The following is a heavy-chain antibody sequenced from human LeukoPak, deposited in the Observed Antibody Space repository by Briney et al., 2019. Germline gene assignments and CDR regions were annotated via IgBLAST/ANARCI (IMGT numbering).Heavy chain of an antibody. Sequence: SETLSLTCAVYGGSFSGYYWSWLRQPPGKGLEWIGEINHSGSTNYNPSLKSRVTISVDTSKNQFSLKLSSVTAADTAVYYCARGRGSSSWANFDYWGQGTLVTVSS. D-gene: IGHD6-13*01. CDR3: ARGRGSSSWANFDY. J-gene: IGHJ4*02. V-gene: IGHV4-34*01. CDR2: INHSGST. CDR1: GGSFSGYY.